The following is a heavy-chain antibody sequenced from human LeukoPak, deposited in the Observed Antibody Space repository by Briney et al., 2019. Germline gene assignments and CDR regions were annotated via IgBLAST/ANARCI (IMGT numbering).Heavy chain of an antibody. Sequence: SETLSLTCAVYGGSFSGYYWSWIRQPPGKGLEWIGEINHSGSTNYNPSLKSRVTISVDTSKNQFSLKLSSVTAADTAVYYCARGYYNDSSGYYSFDYWGQGTLVTVSS. CDR2: INHSGST. J-gene: IGHJ4*02. CDR3: ARGYYNDSSGYYSFDY. CDR1: GGSFSGYY. D-gene: IGHD3-22*01. V-gene: IGHV4-34*01.